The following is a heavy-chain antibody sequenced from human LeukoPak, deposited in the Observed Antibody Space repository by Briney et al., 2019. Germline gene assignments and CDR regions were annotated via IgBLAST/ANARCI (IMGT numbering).Heavy chain of an antibody. CDR3: ARRVYEDKKDAFDI. J-gene: IGHJ3*02. Sequence: SETLSLTCAVYGGSFSGYYWGWIRQPPGKGLEWIGEINHSGSTNYNPSLKSRVTISVDTSKNQFSLKLSSVTAADTAVYYCARRVYEDKKDAFDIWGQGTMVTVSS. D-gene: IGHD5/OR15-5a*01. V-gene: IGHV4-34*01. CDR1: GGSFSGYY. CDR2: INHSGST.